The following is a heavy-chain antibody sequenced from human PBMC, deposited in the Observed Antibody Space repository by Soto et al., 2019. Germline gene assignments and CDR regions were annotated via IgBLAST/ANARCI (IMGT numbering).Heavy chain of an antibody. CDR3: VRDLYNWNFDY. Sequence: GGSLRLSCTAAGVTFRDYGVHWVSQAPGKGLEWVAVVWLDGSKKYYADSVKGRFTISRDNSKNTVYLQMDSLRAEDTAVYYCVRDLYNWNFDYWGQGTLVTVSS. CDR2: VWLDGSKK. J-gene: IGHJ4*02. D-gene: IGHD1-20*01. CDR1: GVTFRDYG. V-gene: IGHV3-33*01.